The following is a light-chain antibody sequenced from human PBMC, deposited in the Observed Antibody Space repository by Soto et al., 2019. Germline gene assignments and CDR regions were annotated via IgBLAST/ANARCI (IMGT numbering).Light chain of an antibody. J-gene: IGKJ5*01. CDR3: MQGTHWPPIT. CDR1: QSLVYSDGNTY. V-gene: IGKV2-30*01. Sequence: DVVVTQSPLSLPVTLGQSASISCTSSQSLVYSDGNTYLSWFQQRPGQSPXRLIYKVSNRDSGVPDRFSGSGSGTDFTLKISRVEAEDVGVYYCMQGTHWPPITFGQGTRLEIK. CDR2: KVS.